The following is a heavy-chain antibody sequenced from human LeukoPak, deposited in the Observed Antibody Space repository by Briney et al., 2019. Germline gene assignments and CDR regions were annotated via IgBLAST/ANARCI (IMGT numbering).Heavy chain of an antibody. Sequence: GGSLRLSCAASGFTFSSYWMHWVRQAPGKGLVGVSRINSDGRSTNYADSVKGRFTIYRDNAKNTLYLQMNSLRAEDTAVYYCARVRWGGLYYFDYWGQGTLVTVSS. CDR3: ARVRWGGLYYFDY. V-gene: IGHV3-74*01. D-gene: IGHD3-16*01. J-gene: IGHJ4*02. CDR2: INSDGRST. CDR1: GFTFSSYW.